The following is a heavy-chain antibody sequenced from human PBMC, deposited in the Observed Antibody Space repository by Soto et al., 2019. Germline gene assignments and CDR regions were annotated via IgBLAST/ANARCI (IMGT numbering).Heavy chain of an antibody. CDR1: GVSISSGESY. V-gene: IGHV4-31*03. Sequence: QVHLQESGPGLVKPSQTLSLTCTVSGVSISSGESYWSWIRQTPGKGLECIGHIHFSGNIIYNPSLTGRLTISVDTSKNQCSLNLASVTAADTAVYYCASGTDRAKEGYWGQGTRVIVSP. J-gene: IGHJ4*02. CDR2: IHFSGNI. D-gene: IGHD2-8*02. CDR3: ASGTDRAKEGY.